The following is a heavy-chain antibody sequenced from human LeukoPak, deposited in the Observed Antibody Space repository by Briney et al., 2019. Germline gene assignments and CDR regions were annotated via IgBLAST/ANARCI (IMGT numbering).Heavy chain of an antibody. CDR1: GFTFSSYD. CDR3: ARGVRAFEGFGMNYYYYMDV. V-gene: IGHV3-13*01. D-gene: IGHD3-10*01. CDR2: IGTAGDT. J-gene: IGHJ6*03. Sequence: GGSLRLSCAASGFTFSSYDMHWVRQATGKGLEWVSAIGTAGDTYYPGSVKGRFTISRENAKNSLYLQMNSLRAGDTAVYYCARGVRAFEGFGMNYYYYMDVWGKGTTVTVSS.